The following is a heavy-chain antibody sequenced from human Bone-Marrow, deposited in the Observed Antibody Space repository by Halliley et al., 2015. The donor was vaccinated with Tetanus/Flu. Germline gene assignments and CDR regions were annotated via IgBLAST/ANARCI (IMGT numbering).Heavy chain of an antibody. CDR1: GGSASAYS. Sequence: TLSLTCTVSGGSASAYSWSWIWQPPGKGLEWIGSISDSGSTDYNPTLKSRVTFSVDTSKNQLSLRLRSVTAADTAVYYCATERGNDDFSIWFDPWGQGTLVTVSS. J-gene: IGHJ5*02. CDR2: ISDSGST. V-gene: IGHV4-59*02. CDR3: ATERGNDDFSIWFDP. D-gene: IGHD4-4*01.